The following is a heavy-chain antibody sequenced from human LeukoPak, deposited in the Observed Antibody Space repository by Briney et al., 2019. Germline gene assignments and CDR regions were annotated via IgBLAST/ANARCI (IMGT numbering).Heavy chain of an antibody. CDR2: TSYDGSNE. CDR3: AKDRLYCSGGSCSSRAFGGYFDY. J-gene: IGHJ4*02. V-gene: IGHV3-30*18. CDR1: GFTFSTYG. D-gene: IGHD2-15*01. Sequence: GGSLRLSCAASGFTFSTYGMHWVRQAPGKGLEWVAVTSYDGSNEYYADSVKGRFTIFRDNSKNTLYLQMNSLRAEDTAVYFCAKDRLYCSGGSCSSRAFGGYFDYWGREPWSPSPQ.